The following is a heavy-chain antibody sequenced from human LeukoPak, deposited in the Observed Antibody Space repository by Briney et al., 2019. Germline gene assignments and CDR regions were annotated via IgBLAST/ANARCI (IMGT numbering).Heavy chain of an antibody. CDR1: GFTFDDYG. V-gene: IGHV3-20*04. D-gene: IGHD1-26*01. J-gene: IGHJ4*02. Sequence: PGGSLRLSCAASGFTFDDYGMSWVRQAPGKGLEWVSGINWNGGSTGYADSVKGRFTISRDNAKNSLYLQMNSLRAEDTAVYYCARVQWELTYFDYWGQGTLVTVSS. CDR3: ARVQWELTYFDY. CDR2: INWNGGST.